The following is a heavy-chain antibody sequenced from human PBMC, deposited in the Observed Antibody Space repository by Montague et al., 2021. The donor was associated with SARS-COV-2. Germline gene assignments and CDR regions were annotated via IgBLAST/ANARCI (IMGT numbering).Heavy chain of an antibody. Sequence: SETLSLTCTVSGGSISNSIYYWGWIHQPPGKGLEWIGSIYYTGSTYYNPSLKSRVTISMNTSNSQFFLKLTSVTAADTAVYYCARPGRGYSYGLDAFEVWGQGTMVTVSS. CDR2: IYYTGST. J-gene: IGHJ3*01. V-gene: IGHV4-39*01. D-gene: IGHD5-18*01. CDR1: GGSISNSIYY. CDR3: ARPGRGYSYGLDAFEV.